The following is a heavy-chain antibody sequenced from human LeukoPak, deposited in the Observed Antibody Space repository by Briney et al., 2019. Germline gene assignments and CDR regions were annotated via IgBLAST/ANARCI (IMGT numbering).Heavy chain of an antibody. CDR3: ARGVGQWLVQDQPDPYYYGMDV. D-gene: IGHD6-19*01. J-gene: IGHJ6*02. Sequence: PSETLSLTCTVSGGSISSYYWSWIRQPPGKGLEWIGYIYYSGSTNYNPSLKSRVTISVDTSKNQFSLKLSSVTAADTAVYYCARGVGQWLVQDQPDPYYYGMDVWGRGTTVTVSS. CDR2: IYYSGST. CDR1: GGSISSYY. V-gene: IGHV4-59*01.